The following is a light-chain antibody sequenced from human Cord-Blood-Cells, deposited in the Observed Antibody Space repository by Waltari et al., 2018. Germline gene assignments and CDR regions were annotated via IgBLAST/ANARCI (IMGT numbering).Light chain of an antibody. Sequence: EIVLRQSPATLSVSPGERATLSCRASQSVSSKLAWYQQKPGQAPRLLIYGASTMSTGIPARFSGSGSGTDFTLTISSLQSEDFAVYYCQQYNNWPLTFGGGTKVEIK. CDR2: GAS. CDR3: QQYNNWPLT. J-gene: IGKJ4*01. CDR1: QSVSSK. V-gene: IGKV3-15*01.